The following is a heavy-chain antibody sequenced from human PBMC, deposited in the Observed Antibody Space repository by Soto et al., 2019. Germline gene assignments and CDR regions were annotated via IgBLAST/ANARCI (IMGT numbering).Heavy chain of an antibody. CDR2: ISSSSSVI. D-gene: IGHD7-27*01. Sequence: GGSLRLSCATSGFILSDCAMNWVRQAPGKGLEWVSYISSSSSVIDYADSVKGRFTVSRDNARNSLYLQMNSLRAEDTAVYYCARDQSWVSNWYYYMEVWGKGTTVTVSS. CDR3: ARDQSWVSNWYYYMEV. J-gene: IGHJ6*03. CDR1: GFILSDCA. V-gene: IGHV3-48*01.